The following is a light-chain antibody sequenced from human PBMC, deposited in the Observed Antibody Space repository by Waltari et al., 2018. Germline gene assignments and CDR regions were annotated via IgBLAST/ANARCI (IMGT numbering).Light chain of an antibody. Sequence: DIQLTQSPSYLSASFGDRVTITCRAIQTLTTYLNWYQQRPGTAPKFLIYAASNLETGVPSRFSGGGSGTDFTLTISGLQPDDFATYYCQQSKEVPFTFGQGTKLEIK. CDR2: AAS. V-gene: IGKV1-39*01. CDR1: QTLTTY. J-gene: IGKJ2*01. CDR3: QQSKEVPFT.